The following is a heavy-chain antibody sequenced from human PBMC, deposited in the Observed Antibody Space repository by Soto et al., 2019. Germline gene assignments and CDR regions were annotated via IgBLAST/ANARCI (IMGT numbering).Heavy chain of an antibody. CDR3: ARGGILRGIAAAGTLNYFDY. CDR2: INHSGSA. D-gene: IGHD6-13*01. V-gene: IGHV4-34*01. Sequence: SETLSLTCAVYGWSFSGYYGSWIRQPPGKGLEWIGEINHSGSANYNPSLKSRVTISVDTSKNQFSLKLSSVTAADTAVYYCARGGILRGIAAAGTLNYFDYWGQGTLVTVSS. J-gene: IGHJ4*02. CDR1: GWSFSGYY.